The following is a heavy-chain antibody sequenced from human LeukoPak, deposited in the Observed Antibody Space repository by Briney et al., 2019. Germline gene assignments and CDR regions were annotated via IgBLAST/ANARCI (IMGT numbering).Heavy chain of an antibody. CDR3: ARDPSSTWANFDY. J-gene: IGHJ4*02. CDR1: GFTFSDYT. CDR2: ITRSSSYI. V-gene: IGHV3-21*06. D-gene: IGHD6-13*01. Sequence: PGGSLSLSCAAAGFTFSDYTMNWVRQAPGRGLEWVSSITRSSSYIFYADSVKGRFTIARDNAYNSLYLQMNSLSAEDTAVYYCARDPSSTWANFDYWGPGTLVTVSS.